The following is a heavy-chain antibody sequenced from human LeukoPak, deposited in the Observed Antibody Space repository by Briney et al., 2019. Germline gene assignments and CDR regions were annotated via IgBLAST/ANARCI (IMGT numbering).Heavy chain of an antibody. V-gene: IGHV1-2*02. J-gene: IGHJ5*02. D-gene: IGHD6-13*01. CDR2: INPNSGGT. CDR1: GYTFTGYY. CDR3: ARDVFAAYSTHHKFDP. Sequence: GASVKVSCKASGYTFTGYYMHWVRQAPGQGLEWMGWINPNSGGTNYAQKFQGRVTMTRDTSISTAYMELSRLKSDDTAVYYCARDVFAAYSTHHKFDPWGQGALVTVSS.